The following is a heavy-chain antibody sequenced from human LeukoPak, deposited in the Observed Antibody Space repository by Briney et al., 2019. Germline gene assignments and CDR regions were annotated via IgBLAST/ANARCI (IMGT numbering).Heavy chain of an antibody. CDR2: IYYSGST. V-gene: IGHV4-59*08. D-gene: IGHD2-15*01. CDR1: GGSISSYY. Sequence: PSETLSFTCTVSGGSISSYYWSWIRQPPGKGLEWIGYIYYSGSTNYNPSLKSRVTISVDTSKNQFSLKLSSVTAADTAVYYCASIRSGGGYGMDVWGQGTTVTVSS. CDR3: ASIRSGGGYGMDV. J-gene: IGHJ6*02.